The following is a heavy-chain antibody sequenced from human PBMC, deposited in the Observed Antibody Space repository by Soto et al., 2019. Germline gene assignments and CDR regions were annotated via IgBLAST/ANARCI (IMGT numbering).Heavy chain of an antibody. CDR3: AKEFSYSSSLGYYYMDV. CDR2: ISWNSGSI. V-gene: IGHV3-9*01. CDR1: GFTFDDYA. Sequence: SLRLSCAASGFTFDDYAMHWVRQAPGKGLEWVSGISWNSGSIGYADSVKGRFTISRDNAKNSLYLQMNSLRAEDTALYYCAKEFSYSSSLGYYYMDVWGKGTTVTVSS. D-gene: IGHD6-6*01. J-gene: IGHJ6*03.